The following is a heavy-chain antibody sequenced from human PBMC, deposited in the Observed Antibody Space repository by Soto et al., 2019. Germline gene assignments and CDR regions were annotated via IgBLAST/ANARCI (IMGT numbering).Heavy chain of an antibody. CDR1: GGTFNNYA. J-gene: IGHJ4*02. D-gene: IGHD6-13*01. CDR3: ASSYGTSWYGDW. Sequence: QVQLVQSGAEVKKPGSSVKVSCRASGGTFNNYAVTWVRQAPGQGLEWMGGTIPISGTANYAQKFQGRVRITADESTNTVHMELSSLRSEDTAMYYCASSYGTSWYGDWWGQGTVVTVSS. V-gene: IGHV1-69*01. CDR2: TIPISGTA.